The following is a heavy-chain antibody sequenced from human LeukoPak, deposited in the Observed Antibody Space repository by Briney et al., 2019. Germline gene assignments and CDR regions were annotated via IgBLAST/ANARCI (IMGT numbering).Heavy chain of an antibody. CDR2: IYHSEST. CDR3: ARRGLLWFGELYRRGAFDI. V-gene: IGHV4-39*07. Sequence: SETLSLTCTVSGDSISSSNYYWGWIRRPPGKGLEWIGSIYHSESTYYNPSLKSRVTISVDTSKNQFSLKLSSVTAADTAVYYCARRGLLWFGELYRRGAFDIWGQGTMVTVSS. J-gene: IGHJ3*02. CDR1: GDSISSSNYY. D-gene: IGHD3-10*01.